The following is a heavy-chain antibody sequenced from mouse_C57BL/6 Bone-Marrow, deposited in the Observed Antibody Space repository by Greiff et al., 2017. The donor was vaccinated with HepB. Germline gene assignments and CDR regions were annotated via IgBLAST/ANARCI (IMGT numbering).Heavy chain of an antibody. Sequence: EVKLMESGGGLVKPGGSLKLSCAASGFTFSSYAMSWVRQTPEKRLEWVATISDGGSYTYYPDNVKGRFTISRDNAKNNLYLQMSHLKSEDTAMYYCAREGYDSDYWGQGTTLTVSS. D-gene: IGHD2-4*01. CDR2: ISDGGSYT. CDR1: GFTFSSYA. J-gene: IGHJ2*01. CDR3: AREGYDSDY. V-gene: IGHV5-4*01.